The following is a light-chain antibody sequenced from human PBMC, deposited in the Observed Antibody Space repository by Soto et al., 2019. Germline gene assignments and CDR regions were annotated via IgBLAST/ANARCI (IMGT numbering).Light chain of an antibody. J-gene: IGKJ2*01. V-gene: IGKV1-33*01. CDR2: DAS. Sequence: DLQMTPSPSSLSASVGDRVTITCQASQDISNYLNWYQQKPGKAPKLLIYDASNLETGVPSRFNGSGSETDFTFTISSLQPEDIATYYCQQYDSLPYTFGQGTKLEI. CDR3: QQYDSLPYT. CDR1: QDISNY.